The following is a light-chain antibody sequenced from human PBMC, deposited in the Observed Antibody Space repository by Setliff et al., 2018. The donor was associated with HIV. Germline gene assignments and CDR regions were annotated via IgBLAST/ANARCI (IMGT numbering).Light chain of an antibody. J-gene: IGLJ1*01. CDR2: YDP. V-gene: IGLV3-21*04. CDR1: NIGSKS. CDR3: QVWDSATDHYV. Sequence: SYELTQPPSVSLAPGETARITCGGNNIGSKSVHWYQQNSGQAPVLVIFYDPDRLSGIPERFSGSSSGNTATLTISRVDAGDEADYYCQVWDSATDHYVFGAGTKVTV.